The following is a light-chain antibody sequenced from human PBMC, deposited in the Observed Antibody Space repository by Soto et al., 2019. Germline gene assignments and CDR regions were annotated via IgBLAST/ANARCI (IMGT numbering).Light chain of an antibody. CDR2: GAS. J-gene: IGKJ1*01. CDR3: QQYGSSPWT. Sequence: EIVLTQSPGTLSLSPGERATLSCRASQSVSSNYLAWYQQKPGQAPRPLIYGASSRVTGIPDRFSGSGAGTDFTLTISRLEPEDFAVYYCQQYGSSPWTFGQGTKVDIK. V-gene: IGKV3-20*01. CDR1: QSVSSNY.